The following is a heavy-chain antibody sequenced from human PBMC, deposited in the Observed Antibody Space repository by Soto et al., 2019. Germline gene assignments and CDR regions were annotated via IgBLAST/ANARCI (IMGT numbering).Heavy chain of an antibody. J-gene: IGHJ6*02. CDR1: GGTFSSSA. CDR2: IIPLFRTP. D-gene: IGHD4-4*01. CDR3: ARDNVRLQLGGNYYYILDV. V-gene: IGHV1-69*12. Sequence: QVQLVQSGAEMKEPGSSVKVSCKTSGGTFSSSAISWLRQAPGQGLEWMGGIIPLFRTPDYAQKFQGRVTVDADESTSTAYMELRSLRSEDTAVYYCARDNVRLQLGGNYYYILDVWGQGITITVSS.